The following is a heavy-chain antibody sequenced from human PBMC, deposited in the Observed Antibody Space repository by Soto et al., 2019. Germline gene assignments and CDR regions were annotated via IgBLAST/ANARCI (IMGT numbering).Heavy chain of an antibody. J-gene: IGHJ4*02. D-gene: IGHD3-16*01. CDR2: IWYDGNKK. V-gene: IGHV3-33*01. CDR1: GFTFSSYD. CDR3: ATDGINWGFDS. Sequence: SLRLSCAASGFTFSSYDMHWVRQAPGKGLEWVSNIWYDGNKKYYADSVKGRFTISRDNSKNTLYLQMNSLRAEDTALYYCATDGINWGFDSWGQGTLVTVSS.